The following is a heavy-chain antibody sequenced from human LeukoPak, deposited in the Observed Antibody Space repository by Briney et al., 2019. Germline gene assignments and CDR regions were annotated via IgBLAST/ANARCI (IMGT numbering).Heavy chain of an antibody. CDR2: ISSSGDDT. Sequence: GGSLRLSCSASGFTFSSYAMHWVRQAPGKGLEYVSAISSSGDDTYHADSVKGRFTISRDNSKNTLYLQMSSVRPEDAAVYYCVRDGMAVAGTAPLDYWGQGILVTVSS. J-gene: IGHJ4*02. D-gene: IGHD6-19*01. CDR1: GFTFSSYA. V-gene: IGHV3-64D*09. CDR3: VRDGMAVAGTAPLDY.